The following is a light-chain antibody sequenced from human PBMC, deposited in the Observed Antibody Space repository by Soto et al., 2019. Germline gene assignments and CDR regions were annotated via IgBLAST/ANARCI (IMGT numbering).Light chain of an antibody. V-gene: IGLV2-8*01. CDR3: SSYAGRSMYV. Sequence: QSVLTQPPSASGSPGQSVTFSCTGTSSYVGTYDYVSWYQQYPGKAPKLLIYGVTRRPSGVPDRFSGSKSGNTAALTVSGLQAEDEAYYYCSSYAGRSMYVFGTGTKVTVL. J-gene: IGLJ1*01. CDR1: SSYVGTYDY. CDR2: GVT.